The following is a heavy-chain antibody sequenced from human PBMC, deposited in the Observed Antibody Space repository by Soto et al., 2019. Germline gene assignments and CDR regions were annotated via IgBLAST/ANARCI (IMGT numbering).Heavy chain of an antibody. CDR1: GGSISSSSYY. CDR3: ARTYYDFWSASGPFDY. CDR2: IYYSGST. V-gene: IGHV4-39*01. D-gene: IGHD3-3*01. Sequence: PSETLSLTCTVSGGSISSSSYYWGWIRQPPGKGLEWIGSIYYSGSTYYNPSLKSRVTISVDTSKNQFSLKLSSVTAADTAVYYCARTYYDFWSASGPFDYWGQGTLVTVSS. J-gene: IGHJ4*02.